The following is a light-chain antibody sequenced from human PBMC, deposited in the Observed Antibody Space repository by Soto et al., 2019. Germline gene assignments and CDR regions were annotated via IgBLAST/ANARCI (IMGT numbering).Light chain of an antibody. Sequence: ILMTQSPSTLSLSPGERATLSCRASQSVSSNLAWYQQTPGPAPRLLIYGASTRATGIPARFSGSGSGTEFTLTISSLQSEDFAVYYCQQYSSSGTFGQGTKVDIK. CDR3: QQYSSSGT. CDR1: QSVSSN. CDR2: GAS. J-gene: IGKJ1*01. V-gene: IGKV3-15*01.